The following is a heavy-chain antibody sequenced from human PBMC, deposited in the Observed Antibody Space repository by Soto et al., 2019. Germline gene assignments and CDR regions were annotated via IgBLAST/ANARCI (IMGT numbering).Heavy chain of an antibody. CDR2: VKDGGHT. V-gene: IGHV4-34*01. CDR3: ARGQEGVVATH. CDR1: GGSLSGYY. J-gene: IGHJ4*02. D-gene: IGHD5-12*01. Sequence: PSETLSLTCAFTGGSLSGYYWSLIRQPPGKGLEWIGEVKDGGHTNYSPSLRGRVTISSDTSNNQFSLRLNSVTAADTGVYYCARGQEGVVATHWDQGSLVTVSS.